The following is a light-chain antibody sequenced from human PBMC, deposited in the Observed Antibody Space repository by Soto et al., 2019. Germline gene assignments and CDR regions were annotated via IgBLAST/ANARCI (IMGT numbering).Light chain of an antibody. V-gene: IGLV2-14*01. J-gene: IGLJ3*02. Sequence: QSALTQPAFVSGSPGQSVTISCTGTSSDVGAYNYVSWYQHHPGKAPKLMIYDLNNRPSGISDRFSGSKSVNTASLTISGLQAEDEADYYCLSYATGSTWVFGGGTKLTVL. CDR3: LSYATGSTWV. CDR2: DLN. CDR1: SSDVGAYNY.